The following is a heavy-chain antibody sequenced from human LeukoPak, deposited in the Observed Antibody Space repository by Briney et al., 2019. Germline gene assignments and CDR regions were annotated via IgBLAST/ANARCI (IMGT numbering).Heavy chain of an antibody. CDR1: GFSFSNYF. CDR3: AREASGNYYVFDS. J-gene: IGHJ4*02. CDR2: ITNSGRST. V-gene: IGHV3-11*04. D-gene: IGHD1-26*01. Sequence: PGGSLRLSCEASGFSFSNYFISWIRQAPGKGLECVSYITNSGRSTNYADAVKGRFTISRDNTKKSVYLEMTDLRPEDTAVYYCAREASGNYYVFDSWGQGTRVTVSS.